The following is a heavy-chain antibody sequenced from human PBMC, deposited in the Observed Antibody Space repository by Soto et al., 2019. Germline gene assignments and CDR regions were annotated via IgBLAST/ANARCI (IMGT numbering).Heavy chain of an antibody. V-gene: IGHV3-33*01. D-gene: IGHD6-19*01. CDR1: GFTFSSYG. CDR2: IWYDGSNK. Sequence: QVQLVESGGGVVQPGRSLRLSCAASGFTFSSYGMHWVRQAPGKGLEWVAVIWYDGSNKYYADSVKGRFTISRDNSKNTLYLQMNSLRAEDTAVYYCARDLVGYSSGWYYYWGQGTLVTVSS. CDR3: ARDLVGYSSGWYYY. J-gene: IGHJ4*02.